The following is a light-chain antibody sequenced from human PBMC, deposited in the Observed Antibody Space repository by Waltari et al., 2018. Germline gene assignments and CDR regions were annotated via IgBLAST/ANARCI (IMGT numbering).Light chain of an antibody. J-gene: IGLJ1*01. CDR2: GVT. CDR1: NMDVGRYNF. Sequence: QSALTQPASVSGSLGQSITISCTGTNMDVGRYNFVSWHPQHPGKAPKLLLYGVTKRPSGVSTRFSGSKSGNTASLTISGLQAEDEADYYCYSYAGGSVFGTGTKVTVL. V-gene: IGLV2-23*02. CDR3: YSYAGGSV.